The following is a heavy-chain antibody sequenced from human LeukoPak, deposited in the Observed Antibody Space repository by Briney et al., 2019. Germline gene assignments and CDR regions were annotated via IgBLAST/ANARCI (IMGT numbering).Heavy chain of an antibody. Sequence: SETLSLTCTVSGGSISSYYWSWIRQPPGKGLEWIGYIYYSGSTNYNPSLKSRVTISVDTSKNQFSLKLSSVTAADTAVYYCAGVSRVFDYWGQGTLVTVSS. CDR2: IYYSGST. CDR1: GGSISSYY. V-gene: IGHV4-59*01. J-gene: IGHJ4*02. CDR3: AGVSRVFDY. D-gene: IGHD6-13*01.